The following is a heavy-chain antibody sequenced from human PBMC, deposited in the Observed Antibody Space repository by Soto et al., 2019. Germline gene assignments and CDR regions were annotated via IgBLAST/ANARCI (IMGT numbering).Heavy chain of an antibody. CDR2: IYYSGST. CDR3: ASQVDPKRRFDP. V-gene: IGHV4-31*03. Sequence: TSETLSLTCTVSGGSISSGGYYWSWIRQHPGKGLEWIGYIYYSGSTYYNPSLKSRVTISVDTSKNQFSLKLSSVTAADTAVYYCASQVDPKRRFDPWGQGTLVTVSS. D-gene: IGHD1-26*01. CDR1: GGSISSGGYY. J-gene: IGHJ5*02.